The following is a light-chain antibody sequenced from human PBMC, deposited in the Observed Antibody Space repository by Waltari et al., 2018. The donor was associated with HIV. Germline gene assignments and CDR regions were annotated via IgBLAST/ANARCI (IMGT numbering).Light chain of an antibody. CDR3: GTWDSSLSAGV. J-gene: IGLJ2*01. V-gene: IGLV1-51*01. CDR1: SSHIGTNY. CDR2: DNN. Sequence: QSVLTQPPSVSAAPGQKVTISCSGSSSHIGTNYVSWYQQLPGTAPKLLIYDNNKLPSGIPDRFSGSKSGTSATLGITGLQTGDEADYYCGTWDSSLSAGVFGGGTKLTVL.